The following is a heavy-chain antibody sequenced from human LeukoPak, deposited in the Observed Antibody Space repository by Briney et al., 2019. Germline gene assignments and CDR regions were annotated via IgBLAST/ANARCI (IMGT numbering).Heavy chain of an antibody. J-gene: IGHJ6*03. CDR1: GFNFNDYG. D-gene: IGHD3-10*01. V-gene: IGHV3-23*01. Sequence: GGSLRLSCAVSGFNFNDYGVSWVRQAPRKGPEWVSAIDATDDSTYYADSVKGRFTISRDNSRNTVYLQMNSLRAEDTAVYNCAKGDFYGSGRDYYYYMDVWGKGTTVTISS. CDR3: AKGDFYGSGRDYYYYMDV. CDR2: IDATDDST.